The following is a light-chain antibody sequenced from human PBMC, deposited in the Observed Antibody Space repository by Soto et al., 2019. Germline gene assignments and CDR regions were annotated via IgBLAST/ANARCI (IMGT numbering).Light chain of an antibody. CDR1: QSISSW. J-gene: IGKJ3*01. CDR3: QQYNSHPLT. CDR2: KAS. V-gene: IGKV1-5*03. Sequence: DIQMTQSPSTLSASVGDRVTITCRASQSISSWLAWYQQKPGKAPKLLIYKASSLESGVPSRFSGSGSGTEFTLTISSLQPDDLATYYCQQYNSHPLTFGPGTTVDIK.